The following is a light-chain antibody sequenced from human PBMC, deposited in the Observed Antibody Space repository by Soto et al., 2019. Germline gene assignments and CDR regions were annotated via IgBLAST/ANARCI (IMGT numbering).Light chain of an antibody. V-gene: IGKV3-15*01. CDR3: QQYDNWPWT. CDR2: GAS. J-gene: IGKJ1*01. CDR1: QTISGT. Sequence: EIVMTQSPATLSVSPGGRATLSCRASQTISGTLAWYQQKPGQAPRLRIHGASTRAPGFPARFSGSGSGTDFTLTISSLQSEDFAVYYCQQYDNWPWTFGQATKVDIK.